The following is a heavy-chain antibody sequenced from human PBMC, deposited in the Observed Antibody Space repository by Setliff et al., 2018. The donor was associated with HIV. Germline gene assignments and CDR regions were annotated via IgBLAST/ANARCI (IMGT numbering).Heavy chain of an antibody. CDR1: GGSMSAYY. CDR3: GRQFRYPSIAVAGIDY. Sequence: SETLSLTCTVSGGSMSAYYWSWIQQPPGKGLEWIGYIYTSGSAYYNASLKSRVTISVDTSKNQFSLNLNSVTAADTAMYYCGRQFRYPSIAVAGIDYWGQGTLVTVSS. D-gene: IGHD6-19*01. CDR2: IYTSGSA. J-gene: IGHJ4*02. V-gene: IGHV4-4*08.